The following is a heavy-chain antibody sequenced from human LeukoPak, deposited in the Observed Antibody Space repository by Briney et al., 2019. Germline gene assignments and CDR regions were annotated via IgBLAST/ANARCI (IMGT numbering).Heavy chain of an antibody. CDR1: GGSISSYY. J-gene: IGHJ3*02. D-gene: IGHD3-16*02. CDR3: ANTLGELSSDAFDI. Sequence: PSETLSLTCTVSGGSISSYYWSWLRQPPGKGLEWIGSIYYSGSTYYNPSLKSRVTISVDTSKNQFSLKLSSVTAADTAVYYCANTLGELSSDAFDIWGQGTMVTVSS. V-gene: IGHV4-59*05. CDR2: IYYSGST.